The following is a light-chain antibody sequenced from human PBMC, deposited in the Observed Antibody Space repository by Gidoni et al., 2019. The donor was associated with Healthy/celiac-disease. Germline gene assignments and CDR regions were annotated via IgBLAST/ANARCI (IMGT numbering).Light chain of an antibody. CDR1: QSVLYRSNNQNY. Sequence: DIVMTQSPDSLALSLGERATINCKSSQSVLYRSNNQNYLAWYQQKPGQPPKLLIYWACTRESGVPDRFSGSGSGTDFTRTISSLQAEDVAVYYCQQYYSTPTFGQGTKVEIK. CDR3: QQYYSTPT. CDR2: WAC. J-gene: IGKJ1*01. V-gene: IGKV4-1*01.